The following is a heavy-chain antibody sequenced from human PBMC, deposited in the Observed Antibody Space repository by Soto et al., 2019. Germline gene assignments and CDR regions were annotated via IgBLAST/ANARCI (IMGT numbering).Heavy chain of an antibody. Sequence: QVQLQESGPGLVKPSQTLSLTCTVSGDSISSGDYYWSWIRQPPGKGLEWIGYFYYTGSTYYNPSLKSRVSMSIDTSKNQFSLKLSSVTAADTAVYYCARGRWGDFDYWGQGTLVTVSS. J-gene: IGHJ4*02. CDR3: ARGRWGDFDY. V-gene: IGHV4-30-4*01. CDR1: GDSISSGDYY. CDR2: FYYTGST. D-gene: IGHD3-10*01.